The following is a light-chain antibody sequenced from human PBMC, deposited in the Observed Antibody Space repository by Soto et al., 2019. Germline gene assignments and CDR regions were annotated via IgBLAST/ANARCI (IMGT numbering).Light chain of an antibody. CDR3: MQATHSPWT. J-gene: IGKJ1*01. CDR2: KIS. CDR1: QGLVYTDGNTH. Sequence: DVVMTQSPLSLSVTLGQPASISCRSSQGLVYTDGNTHLNWFQQRPGQSPRRLIYKISNRDYGVRDRSSGSGSGTDFTLKISRVEAENVGLYSVMQATHSPWTFGQGTKEELK. V-gene: IGKV2-30*01.